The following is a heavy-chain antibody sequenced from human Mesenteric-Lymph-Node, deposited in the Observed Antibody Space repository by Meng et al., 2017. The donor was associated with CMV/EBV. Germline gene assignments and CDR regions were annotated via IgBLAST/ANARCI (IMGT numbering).Heavy chain of an antibody. CDR1: GFTFSSYS. CDR3: ARALALDV. Sequence: GGSLRLSCAASGFTFSSYSMNWVRQAPGKGLEWVANIKQDGSEKYYVDSVKGRFTISRDNAKNSLYLQMNSLRAEDTAVYYCARALALDVWGQGTTVTVSS. V-gene: IGHV3-7*04. J-gene: IGHJ6*02. CDR2: IKQDGSEK.